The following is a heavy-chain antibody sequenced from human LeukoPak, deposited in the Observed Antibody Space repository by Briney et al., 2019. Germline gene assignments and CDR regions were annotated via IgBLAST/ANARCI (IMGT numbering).Heavy chain of an antibody. Sequence: GGSLRLSCAASGFTFSSYGMHWVRQAPGKGLEWVAVISYDGSNKYYADSVKGRFTISRDNSKNTLYLQMNSLRAEDTAVYYCAKDLGIAAAGTNLDYWGQGILVTVSS. CDR2: ISYDGSNK. CDR3: AKDLGIAAAGTNLDY. J-gene: IGHJ4*02. V-gene: IGHV3-30*18. D-gene: IGHD6-13*01. CDR1: GFTFSSYG.